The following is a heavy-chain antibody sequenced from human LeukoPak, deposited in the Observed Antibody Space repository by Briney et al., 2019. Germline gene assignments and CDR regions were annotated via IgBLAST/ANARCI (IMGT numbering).Heavy chain of an antibody. J-gene: IGHJ4*02. D-gene: IGHD2-2*01. CDR3: ARARGEYCSSTSCYRGWYYFDY. CDR2: INTDGSSA. CDR1: GFTFSSYW. Sequence: GGSLRLSCAASGFTFSSYWMHWVRQAPGKGLVWVSRINTDGSSASYADSVKGRFTISRDNAKNTPYLQMNSLRAEDTAVYYCARARGEYCSSTSCYRGWYYFDYWGQGTLVTVSS. V-gene: IGHV3-74*01.